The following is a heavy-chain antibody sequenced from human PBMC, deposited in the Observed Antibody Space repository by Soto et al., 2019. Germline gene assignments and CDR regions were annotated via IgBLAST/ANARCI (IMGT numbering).Heavy chain of an antibody. J-gene: IGHJ3*02. CDR2: INAGNGNT. V-gene: IGHV1-3*01. D-gene: IGHD6-19*01. CDR3: ARGDMTVAAAFNI. CDR1: GYTITNYA. Sequence: QAQLVQSGAEVKKPGASVKVSCKASGYTITNYAIHWVRQAPGQGLEWMGWINAGNGNTKYSQNVQGRVTITRDTSARTGYRELSSLRSEDTAVYFCARGDMTVAAAFNIWGQGTKVTVSS.